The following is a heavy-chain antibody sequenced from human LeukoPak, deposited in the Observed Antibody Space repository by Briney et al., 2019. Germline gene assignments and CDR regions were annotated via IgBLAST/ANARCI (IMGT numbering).Heavy chain of an antibody. D-gene: IGHD3-16*01. CDR1: GFTFSSYS. Sequence: GGSLRLSCAASGFTFSSYSMNWVRQAPGKGLEWVSSISSSSSYIYYADSVKGRFTISRDDAKNSLYLQMNSLRAEDTAVYFCARDFGPRLYAFDVWGQGTMITVSS. CDR3: ARDFGPRLYAFDV. CDR2: ISSSSSYI. J-gene: IGHJ3*01. V-gene: IGHV3-21*01.